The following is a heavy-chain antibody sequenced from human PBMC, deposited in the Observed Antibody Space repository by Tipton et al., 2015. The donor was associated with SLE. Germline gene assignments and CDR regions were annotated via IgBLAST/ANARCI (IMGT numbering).Heavy chain of an antibody. D-gene: IGHD1-1*01. CDR3: ARVLERSFDY. Sequence: TLSLTCTVSDGSISDYYWTWIRQPAGEGLEWIGRIYASGSTNYNPSLKSRVTISVDTSKNQFSLKVNSVTAADTAVYYCARVLERSFDYWGQGTLVTVSS. CDR2: IYASGST. V-gene: IGHV4-4*07. J-gene: IGHJ4*02. CDR1: DGSISDYY.